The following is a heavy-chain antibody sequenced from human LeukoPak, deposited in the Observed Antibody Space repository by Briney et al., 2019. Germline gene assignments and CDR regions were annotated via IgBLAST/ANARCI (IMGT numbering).Heavy chain of an antibody. CDR1: GFTFDDYA. Sequence: PGGSLRLSCAASGFTFDDYAMHWVRQAPGKGLEWVSGISWNSGSIGYADSVKGRFTISRDNAKNSLYLQMNSLRAEDTALYYCAKDIGRSGWYYFDYWGQGTLVTVSS. D-gene: IGHD6-19*01. CDR3: AKDIGRSGWYYFDY. CDR2: ISWNSGSI. J-gene: IGHJ4*02. V-gene: IGHV3-9*01.